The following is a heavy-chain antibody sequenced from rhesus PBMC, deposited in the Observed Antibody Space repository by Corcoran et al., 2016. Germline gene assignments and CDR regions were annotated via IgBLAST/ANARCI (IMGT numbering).Heavy chain of an antibody. Sequence: QVQLQESGPGVVKPSETLSLTCAVSGGSISSGYDWSWIRQPPGKGLEWIGYIYGSSGSTNYNPSLKNRVTIAKDASKNQCSLKLSSVTAADTAVYYCARPHSSGWADAFDFWGQGLRVTVSS. CDR3: ARPHSSGWADAFDF. D-gene: IGHD6-31*01. CDR2: IYGSSGST. V-gene: IGHV4-76*01. J-gene: IGHJ3*01. CDR1: GGSISSGYD.